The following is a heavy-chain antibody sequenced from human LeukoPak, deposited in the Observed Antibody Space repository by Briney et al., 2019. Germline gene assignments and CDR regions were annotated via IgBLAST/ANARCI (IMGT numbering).Heavy chain of an antibody. CDR1: GFTFSSYW. V-gene: IGHV3-74*01. J-gene: IGHJ4*02. D-gene: IGHD6-13*01. CDR3: ARDRFSSSWYVSDY. CDR2: INSDGSST. Sequence: GGSLRLSCAASGFTFSSYWMHWVRQVPGKGLVWVSRINSDGSSTSYADSVKGRFTISRDNSKNTLYLQMNSLRAEDTAVYYCARDRFSSSWYVSDYWGQGTLVTVSS.